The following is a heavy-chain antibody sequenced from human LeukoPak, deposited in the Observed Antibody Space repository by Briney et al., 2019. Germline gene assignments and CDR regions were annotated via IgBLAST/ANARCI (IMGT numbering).Heavy chain of an antibody. V-gene: IGHV3-23*01. CDR1: AFSFSSYS. D-gene: IGHD3-10*01. CDR2: VSVSGDST. J-gene: IGHJ4*02. CDR3: AKVARVGWFGELDY. Sequence: GGSLRLSCAASAFSFSSYSMTWVRQAPGKGLEWVSAVSVSGDSTYYADSVKGRFTISRDNSKNTLYLQMNSLRAEDTAVYYCAKVARVGWFGELDYWGQGTLVTVSS.